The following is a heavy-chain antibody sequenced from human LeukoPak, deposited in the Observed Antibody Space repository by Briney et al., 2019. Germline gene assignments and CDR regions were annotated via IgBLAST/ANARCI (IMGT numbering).Heavy chain of an antibody. V-gene: IGHV3-30-3*01. CDR1: GFTFSSYA. D-gene: IGHD4-17*01. CDR3: ARDDFPTVTTRYFDY. J-gene: IGHJ4*02. Sequence: QPGRSLRLSCAASGFTFSSYAMPWVRQAPGKGLEWVAVISYDGSNKYYADSVKGRFTISRDNSKNTLYLQMNSLRAEDTAVYYCARDDFPTVTTRYFDYWGQGTLVTVSS. CDR2: ISYDGSNK.